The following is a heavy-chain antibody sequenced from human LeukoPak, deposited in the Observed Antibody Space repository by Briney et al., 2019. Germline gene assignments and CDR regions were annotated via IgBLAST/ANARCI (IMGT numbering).Heavy chain of an antibody. D-gene: IGHD3-10*01. V-gene: IGHV4-30-4*01. CDR1: GGSISSGDYY. CDR2: IYYSGST. CDR3: ARGQMVRGVIIRVHWFDP. Sequence: SQTLSLTCTVSGGSISSGDYYWSWIRQPPGKGLEWIGYIYYSGSTYYNPSLKSRVTISVDTSKNQFSLKLSSVTAADTAVYYCARGQMVRGVIIRVHWFDPWGQGTLVTVSS. J-gene: IGHJ5*02.